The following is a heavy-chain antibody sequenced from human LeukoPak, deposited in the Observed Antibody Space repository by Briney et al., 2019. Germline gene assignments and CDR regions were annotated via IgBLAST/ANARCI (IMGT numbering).Heavy chain of an antibody. CDR2: IYYSGST. Sequence: SQTLSLNCTVSGGSISSGDYYWSWIRQPPGKGLGWIGYIYYSGSTYYNPSLKSRVTISVDTSKNQFSLKLSSVTAADTAVYYCARVGGMVRGVILGFDYWGQGTLVTVSS. D-gene: IGHD3-10*01. CDR1: GGSISSGDYY. V-gene: IGHV4-30-4*08. J-gene: IGHJ4*02. CDR3: ARVGGMVRGVILGFDY.